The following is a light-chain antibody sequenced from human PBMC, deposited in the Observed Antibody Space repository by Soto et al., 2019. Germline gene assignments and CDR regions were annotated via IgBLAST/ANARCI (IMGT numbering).Light chain of an antibody. CDR2: ANT. J-gene: IGLJ1*01. V-gene: IGLV1-40*01. CDR1: SSNIGANYD. Sequence: QSVLTQPPSVSGAPGQGVTISCTGSSSNIGANYDVHWYQQLPGTAPKLLIYANTNRPSGVPGRFSGSKSGTSASLAITGLQAEDEADYYCQSYDSRLSGYVFGTGTKLTVL. CDR3: QSYDSRLSGYV.